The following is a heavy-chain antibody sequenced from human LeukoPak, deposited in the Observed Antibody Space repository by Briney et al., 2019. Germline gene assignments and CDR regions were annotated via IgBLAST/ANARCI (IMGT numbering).Heavy chain of an antibody. CDR3: ARASNWGDQLLSGDYYYGMDV. D-gene: IGHD2-2*01. Sequence: GASVKVSCKASGGTFSSYAISWVRQAPGQGLEWMGRIIPILGIANYAQKFQGRVTITADKSTSTAYMELSSLRSEDTAVYYCARASNWGDQLLSGDYYYGMDVWGQGTTVTVSS. CDR1: GGTFSSYA. CDR2: IIPILGIA. V-gene: IGHV1-69*04. J-gene: IGHJ6*02.